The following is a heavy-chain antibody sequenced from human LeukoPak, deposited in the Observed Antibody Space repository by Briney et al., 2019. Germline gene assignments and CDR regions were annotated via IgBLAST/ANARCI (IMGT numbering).Heavy chain of an antibody. J-gene: IGHJ6*03. Sequence: ASVRVSCKASGYSFTMYGISWVRRAPGQGLEWMGWINAYNGDTHFAQKFQGRVSMTTDTSTSTAYMEVRSLTSDDTAVYYCARWGLVAPGTYYYYCMDVWGKGTTVTVSS. V-gene: IGHV1-18*01. D-gene: IGHD5-12*01. CDR2: INAYNGDT. CDR3: ARWGLVAPGTYYYYCMDV. CDR1: GYSFTMYG.